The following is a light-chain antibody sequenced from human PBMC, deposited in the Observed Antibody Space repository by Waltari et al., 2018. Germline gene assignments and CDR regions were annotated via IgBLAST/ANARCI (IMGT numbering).Light chain of an antibody. V-gene: IGLV1-40*01. J-gene: IGLJ1*01. CDR2: GHG. CDR3: QSYDSSLSAYV. Sequence: YQPLPGTAPKILSYGHGHRPSGVPARFSGAKSGTSASLAISGLQAEDEADYYCQSYDSSLSAYVFGTGTKVTVL.